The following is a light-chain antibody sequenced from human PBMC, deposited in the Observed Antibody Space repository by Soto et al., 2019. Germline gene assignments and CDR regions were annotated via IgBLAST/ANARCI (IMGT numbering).Light chain of an antibody. CDR2: AAY. Sequence: DIQMTQSPSSVSASVGDRVTITCRASQDISVWLAWYQQKPGKAPKLLIYAAYNLQTGVPSRFSGSGSGTDFTLSIHSLQPEDFATYYCQQANSFPRTFGPGTKVDIK. CDR1: QDISVW. J-gene: IGKJ3*01. V-gene: IGKV1D-12*01. CDR3: QQANSFPRT.